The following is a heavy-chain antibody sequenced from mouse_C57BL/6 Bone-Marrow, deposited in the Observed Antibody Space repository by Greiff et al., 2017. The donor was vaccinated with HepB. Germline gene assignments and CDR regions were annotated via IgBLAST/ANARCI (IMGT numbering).Heavy chain of an antibody. CDR2: IHPNSGST. V-gene: IGHV1-64*01. J-gene: IGHJ3*01. Sequence: QVQLQQPGAELVKPGASVKLSCKASGYTFTSYWMHWVKQRPGQGLEWIGMIHPNSGSTNYNEKFKGKATLTADKSSSTAYMELRSLTSEDSAVYFCARRPYSLFITTVVEGFAYWGQGTLVTVSA. CDR1: GYTFTSYW. D-gene: IGHD1-1*01. CDR3: ARRPYSLFITTVVEGFAY.